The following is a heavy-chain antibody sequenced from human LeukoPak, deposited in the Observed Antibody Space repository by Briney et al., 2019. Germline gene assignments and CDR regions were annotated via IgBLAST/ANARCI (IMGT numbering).Heavy chain of an antibody. CDR2: ISGSGGST. D-gene: IGHD1-26*01. CDR3: AKDLSGSYNFDY. CDR1: GFTFSSYA. Sequence: PGGSLRLSCAASGFTFSSYAMSWVRQAPGKGLEWVSAISGSGGSTYYADSVKGRFTISRDNSKNTLYLQMNSLRAEDTAVYYRAKDLSGSYNFDYWGQGTLVTVSS. J-gene: IGHJ4*02. V-gene: IGHV3-23*01.